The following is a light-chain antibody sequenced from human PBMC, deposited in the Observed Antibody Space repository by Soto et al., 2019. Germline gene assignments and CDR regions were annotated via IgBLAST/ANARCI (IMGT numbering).Light chain of an antibody. J-gene: IGLJ1*01. CDR1: SSNIGSNT. V-gene: IGLV1-44*01. Sequence: QSVLTQPPSASGTPGQRVTISCSGSSSNIGSNTVNWYQQLPRTAPKLPIYSNNQRPSGVPDRFSGSKSGTSASLAISGLQSEDEADYYCAAWDDPLNGYVFGTGTKVTVL. CDR3: AAWDDPLNGYV. CDR2: SNN.